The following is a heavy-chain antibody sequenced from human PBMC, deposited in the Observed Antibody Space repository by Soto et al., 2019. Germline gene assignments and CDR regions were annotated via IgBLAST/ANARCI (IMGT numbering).Heavy chain of an antibody. J-gene: IGHJ5*02. V-gene: IGHV3-33*01. CDR1: VFSFSSYG. D-gene: IGHD5-18*01. Sequence: PWGSLLLSCAASVFSFSSYGMHWVRQAPGKGLEWVALIYYDGSNKYYADSVKGRFTISRDNSKNTLYLQMNSLRAEDTAVYHCARDRVEMDTDNWLDPWGQGTLVTVSS. CDR3: ARDRVEMDTDNWLDP. CDR2: IYYDGSNK.